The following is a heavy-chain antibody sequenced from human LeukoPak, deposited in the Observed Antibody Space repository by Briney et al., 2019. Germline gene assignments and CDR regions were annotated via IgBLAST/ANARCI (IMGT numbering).Heavy chain of an antibody. Sequence: GGSLRLSCAASGFTFSSYAMHWVRQAPGKGLEWVAVISYDGSNKYYADPVKGRFTISRDNSKNTLYLQMNSLRAEDTAVYYCSKTDCSSTSCYPFDYWGQGTLVTVSS. D-gene: IGHD2-2*01. J-gene: IGHJ4*02. V-gene: IGHV3-30-3*01. CDR1: GFTFSSYA. CDR2: ISYDGSNK. CDR3: SKTDCSSTSCYPFDY.